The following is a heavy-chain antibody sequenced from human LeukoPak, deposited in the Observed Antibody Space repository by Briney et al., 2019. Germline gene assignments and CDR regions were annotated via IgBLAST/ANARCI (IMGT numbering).Heavy chain of an antibody. V-gene: IGHV4-59*08. J-gene: IGHJ4*02. CDR3: ARHPSATPFDH. CDR1: GGSLRCFF. D-gene: IGHD2-15*01. Sequence: LGGPSLPLALFGGSLRCFFWGGVPPPPAEGLEWIGYVFYTGDTNSNPSLKSRVTMSLDTSKNQLSLRLTSVTAADTAVYYCARHPSATPFDHWGRGTLVTVSS. CDR2: VFYTGDT.